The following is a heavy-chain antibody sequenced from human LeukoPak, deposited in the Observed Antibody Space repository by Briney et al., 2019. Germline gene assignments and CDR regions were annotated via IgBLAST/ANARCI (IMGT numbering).Heavy chain of an antibody. D-gene: IGHD4-23*01. CDR3: ATSTVVPRGSAFDI. Sequence: SETLSLTCAVYGGSFSGDYWSWIRQPPGKGLEWIGEINHSGSTNYNPSLKSRVTISVDTSKNQFSLKLSSVTAADTAVYYCATSTVVPRGSAFDIWGQGTMVTVSS. CDR1: GGSFSGDY. J-gene: IGHJ3*02. CDR2: INHSGST. V-gene: IGHV4-34*01.